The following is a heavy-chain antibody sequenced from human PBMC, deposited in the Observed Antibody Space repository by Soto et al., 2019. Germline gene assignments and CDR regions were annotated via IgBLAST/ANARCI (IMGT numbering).Heavy chain of an antibody. J-gene: IGHJ3*02. CDR2: IYHGGTT. D-gene: IGHD3-3*01. CDR3: AKNLYGYYVNPDI. Sequence: SETLSLTCTVSGYSISSGSYWAWIRQPPGKGPEWIASIYHGGTTFYNPSLKSRITISVDTSNNQFSLKLTSVTAADAAVYYCAKNLYGYYVNPDIWGQGTMVTVSS. CDR1: GYSISSGSY. V-gene: IGHV4-38-2*02.